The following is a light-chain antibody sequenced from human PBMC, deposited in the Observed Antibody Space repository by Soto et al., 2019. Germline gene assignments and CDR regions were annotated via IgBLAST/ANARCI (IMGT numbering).Light chain of an antibody. V-gene: IGLV7-43*01. CDR2: GAT. Sequence: QAVVTQEPSLTVSPGGTVTLTCASSTGAVTSGYHLNWFQQKPGQAPRSLLYGATYKHSWTPARFSGSLLGGKAALTLSGVQPEDEAEYYCLIFYGGAWVFGGGTKRTVL. CDR3: LIFYGGAWV. J-gene: IGLJ3*02. CDR1: TGAVTSGYH.